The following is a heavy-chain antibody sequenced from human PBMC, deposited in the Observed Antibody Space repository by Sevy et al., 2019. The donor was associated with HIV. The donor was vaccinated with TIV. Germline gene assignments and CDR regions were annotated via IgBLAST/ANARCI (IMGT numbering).Heavy chain of an antibody. D-gene: IGHD6-19*01. Sequence: QLGGSLRLSCAASGFTFSSYGMHWVRQAPGKGLEWVAVISYDGSNKYYTDSVKGRFTISRDNSKNTLYLQMNSLRAEDTAVYYCAKGTSSGYDYWGQGTLVTVSS. V-gene: IGHV3-30*18. CDR2: ISYDGSNK. J-gene: IGHJ4*02. CDR1: GFTFSSYG. CDR3: AKGTSSGYDY.